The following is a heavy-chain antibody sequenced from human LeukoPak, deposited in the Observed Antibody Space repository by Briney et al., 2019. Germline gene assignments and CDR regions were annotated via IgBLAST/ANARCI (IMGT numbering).Heavy chain of an antibody. Sequence: PSETLSLTCTVSGGSISSSSYYWGWIRQPPGKGLEWIGGMYYSGSTHYNASLKSRVTISVDTSKNQFSLKLSSVTAADTAVYLCARLASDYYGSGSYYYYMDVWGKGTTVTVSS. CDR2: MYYSGST. J-gene: IGHJ6*03. CDR1: GGSISSSSYY. CDR3: ARLASDYYGSGSYYYYMDV. D-gene: IGHD3-10*01. V-gene: IGHV4-39*01.